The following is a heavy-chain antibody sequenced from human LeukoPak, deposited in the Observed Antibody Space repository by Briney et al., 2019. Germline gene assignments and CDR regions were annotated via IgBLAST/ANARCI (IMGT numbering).Heavy chain of an antibody. CDR3: ARGGSLGYCSSTSCARFDY. CDR2: ISAYNGNT. V-gene: IGHV1-18*04. CDR1: GYTFTGYY. D-gene: IGHD2-2*01. J-gene: IGHJ4*02. Sequence: ASVKVSCKASGYTFTGYYMHWVRQAPGQGLEWMGWISAYNGNTNYAQKLQGRVTMTTDTSTSTAYMELRSLRSDDTAVYYCARGGSLGYCSSTSCARFDYWGQGTLVTVSS.